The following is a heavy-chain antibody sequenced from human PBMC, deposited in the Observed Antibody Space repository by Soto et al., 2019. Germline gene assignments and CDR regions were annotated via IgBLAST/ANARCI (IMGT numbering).Heavy chain of an antibody. J-gene: IGHJ4*02. D-gene: IGHD2-15*01. V-gene: IGHV4-4*02. Sequence: SETLSLTCAVSGGSINSSNWWTWVRQTPGQGLEWIGEIYPSGTTNYNPSLKTRVTISLDKSTNQFSLRLTSVTAADTAVYYCAKGDCSGGRCYRGFDYWGQGTLVT. CDR1: GGSINSSNW. CDR2: IYPSGTT. CDR3: AKGDCSGGRCYRGFDY.